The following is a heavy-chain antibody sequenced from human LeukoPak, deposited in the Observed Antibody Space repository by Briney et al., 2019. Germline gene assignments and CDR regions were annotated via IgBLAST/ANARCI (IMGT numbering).Heavy chain of an antibody. CDR3: AKDGGRAAARGYFDL. V-gene: IGHV3-43D*03. CDR1: GFTFDDYA. CDR2: ISWDGGST. Sequence: WGSLRLSCAASGFTFDDYAMHWVRQAPGKGLEWVSLISWDGGSTYYADSVKGRFTISRDNSKNSLYLQMNSLRAEDTALYYCAKDGGRAAARGYFDLWGRGTLVAVSS. J-gene: IGHJ2*01. D-gene: IGHD6-13*01.